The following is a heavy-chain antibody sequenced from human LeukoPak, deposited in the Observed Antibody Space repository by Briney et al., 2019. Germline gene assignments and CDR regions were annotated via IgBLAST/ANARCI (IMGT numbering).Heavy chain of an antibody. CDR2: ISAYNGNT. CDR3: ARTPPAGIAAAGTAY. CDR1: GYTFTIYG. Sequence: ASVKVSCKASGYTFTIYGISWVRQAPGQGLEWMGWISAYNGNTNYAQKLQGRVTMTTDTSTSTAYMELRSLRSDDTAVYYCARTPPAGIAAAGTAYWGQGTLVTVSS. J-gene: IGHJ4*02. D-gene: IGHD6-13*01. V-gene: IGHV1-18*01.